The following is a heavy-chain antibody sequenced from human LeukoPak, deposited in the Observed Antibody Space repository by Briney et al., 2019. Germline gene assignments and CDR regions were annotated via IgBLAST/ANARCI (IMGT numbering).Heavy chain of an antibody. Sequence: GGSPRLSCIASGFTLSNYDMTWVRQTPGKGLEYVSSIGSGGYTFYAGSVKGRFSISRDISQNTVYLQMNSLRAEDTAMYFCAKKLPGASYYFYFWGQGTLVTVSS. J-gene: IGHJ4*02. CDR2: IGSGGYT. V-gene: IGHV3-23*01. CDR3: AKKLPGASYYFYF. CDR1: GFTLSNYD. D-gene: IGHD7-27*01.